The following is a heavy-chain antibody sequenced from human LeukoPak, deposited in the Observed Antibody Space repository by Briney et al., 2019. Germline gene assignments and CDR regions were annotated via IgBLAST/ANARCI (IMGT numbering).Heavy chain of an antibody. Sequence: GGSLRLSCEASAFSFTNYAMSWVRQAPGKGLEWVSAISGSGGSTYYADSVKGRFTISRDNSKNTLYLQMNSLRAEDTAVYYCAKEGPPSIAARPWYYWGQGTLVTVSS. J-gene: IGHJ4*02. CDR2: ISGSGGST. CDR3: AKEGPPSIAARPWYY. V-gene: IGHV3-23*01. D-gene: IGHD6-6*01. CDR1: AFSFTNYA.